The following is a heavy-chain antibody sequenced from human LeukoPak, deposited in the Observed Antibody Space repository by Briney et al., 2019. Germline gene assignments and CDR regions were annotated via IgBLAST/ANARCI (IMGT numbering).Heavy chain of an antibody. V-gene: IGHV3-23*01. CDR2: ISGSGGST. J-gene: IGHJ4*02. D-gene: IGHD2-2*01. CDR1: GFTFSSYA. Sequence: GGSLRLSCAASGFTFSSYAMSWDRQAPGKGLEWVSAISGSGGSTYYADSVKGRFTISRDNSKNTLYLQMNSLRAEDTAVYYCAKDRGSTSCYFDYWGQGTLVTVSS. CDR3: AKDRGSTSCYFDY.